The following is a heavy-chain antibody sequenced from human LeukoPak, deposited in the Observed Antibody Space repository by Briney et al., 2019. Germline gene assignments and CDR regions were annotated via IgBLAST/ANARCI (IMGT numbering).Heavy chain of an antibody. Sequence: SVKVSCKASGGTFSSYAISWVRQAPGQGLEWMGRIIPILGIANYAQKLQGRVTITADKSTSTAYMELSSLRSEDTAVYYCARDYWEYYDSSGYHLGDYAFDIWGQGTMVTVSS. CDR3: ARDYWEYYDSSGYHLGDYAFDI. J-gene: IGHJ3*02. V-gene: IGHV1-69*04. D-gene: IGHD3-22*01. CDR1: GGTFSSYA. CDR2: IIPILGIA.